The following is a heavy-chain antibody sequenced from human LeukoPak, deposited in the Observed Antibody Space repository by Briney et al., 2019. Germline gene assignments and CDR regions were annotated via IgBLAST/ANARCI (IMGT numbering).Heavy chain of an antibody. Sequence: SETLSLTCTVSGDSINKYWSWIRQPPGKGLEWIGYIYYSGLTDYNPSLKSRVTISVDTSKNQISLRLTSVTAADTAVYFCARHDYDTLSGFYSYFFDSWGQGTQVAVSS. CDR3: ARHDYDTLSGFYSYFFDS. CDR1: GDSINKY. V-gene: IGHV4-59*08. D-gene: IGHD3-9*01. CDR2: IYYSGLT. J-gene: IGHJ4*02.